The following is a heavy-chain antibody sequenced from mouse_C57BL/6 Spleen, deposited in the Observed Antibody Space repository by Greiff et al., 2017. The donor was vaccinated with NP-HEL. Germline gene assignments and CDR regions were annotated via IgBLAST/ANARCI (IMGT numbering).Heavy chain of an antibody. V-gene: IGHV1-80*01. CDR3: ARDYGSRGFFAY. D-gene: IGHD1-1*01. CDR2: IYPGDGDT. CDR1: GYAFSSYW. Sequence: VQLQQSGAELVKPGASVKISCKASGYAFSSYWMNWVKQRPGKGLEWIGQIYPGDGDTNYNGKFKGKATLTAEKSSSTAYMQLSSLTSEDSAVYFCARDYGSRGFFAYWGQGTLVTVSA. J-gene: IGHJ3*01.